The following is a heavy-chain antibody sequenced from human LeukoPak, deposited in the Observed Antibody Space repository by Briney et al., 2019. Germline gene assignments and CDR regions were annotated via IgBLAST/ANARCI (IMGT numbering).Heavy chain of an antibody. CDR2: IRSKACGGTT. CDR3: TRDSVTYYYDGFDY. Sequence: GRSLRLSCTASGFTFGDYAMSWVRQAPGKGLEWVGFIRSKACGGTTEYAASVKGRFTISRDDSKSIAHLQMNSLKTEDTAVYYCTRDSVTYYYDGFDYWGQGTLVTVSS. CDR1: GFTFGDYA. D-gene: IGHD3-22*01. J-gene: IGHJ4*02. V-gene: IGHV3-49*04.